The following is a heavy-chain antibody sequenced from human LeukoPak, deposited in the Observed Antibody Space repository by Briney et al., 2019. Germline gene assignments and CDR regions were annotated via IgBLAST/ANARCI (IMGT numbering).Heavy chain of an antibody. D-gene: IGHD1-26*01. CDR2: IYYSGNT. J-gene: IGHJ4*02. Sequence: SETLSLTCTVSGGSISSGDYYWSWIRQPPGEGLEWIGYIYYSGNTYYNPSLKSRVTISVDTSKNQFSLKLSSVTAADTAVYYCARIVGTFRTFDYWGQGTLVNVSS. V-gene: IGHV4-30-4*01. CDR3: ARIVGTFRTFDY. CDR1: GGSISSGDYY.